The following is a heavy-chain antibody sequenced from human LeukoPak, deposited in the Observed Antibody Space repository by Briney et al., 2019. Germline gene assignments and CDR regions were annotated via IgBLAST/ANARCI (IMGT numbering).Heavy chain of an antibody. Sequence: SETLSLTCTVSGGSISSYYWSWIRQPPGKGLEWIGYIYYSGSTNYNPSLQSRVTISVDTSKNQFSPKLSSVTAADTAVYYCARATYSSGWGTSDYWGQGTLVTVSS. CDR2: IYYSGST. CDR1: GGSISSYY. J-gene: IGHJ4*02. V-gene: IGHV4-59*01. D-gene: IGHD6-19*01. CDR3: ARATYSSGWGTSDY.